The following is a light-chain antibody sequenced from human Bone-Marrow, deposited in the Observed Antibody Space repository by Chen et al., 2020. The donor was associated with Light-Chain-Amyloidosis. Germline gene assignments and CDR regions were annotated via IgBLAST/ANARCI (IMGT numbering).Light chain of an antibody. J-gene: IGLJ3*02. CDR2: SNN. V-gene: IGLV1-44*01. CDR1: SSNIGRNT. CDR3: AAWDDSLNGWV. Sequence: QSVLTQPPSASGTPGQRVTISCSGSSSNIGRNTVNWYQQLPGTAPKLLNYSNNQRPSGVPDRFSGSKSGTSASLAIRGLQSEDEADYYCAAWDDSLNGWVFGGGTKLTVL.